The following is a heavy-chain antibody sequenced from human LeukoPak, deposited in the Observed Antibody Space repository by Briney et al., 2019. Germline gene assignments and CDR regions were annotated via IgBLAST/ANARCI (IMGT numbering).Heavy chain of an antibody. J-gene: IGHJ3*02. CDR3: ARDTAVAEGAFDI. V-gene: IGHV4-38-2*02. Sequence: PSETLSLTCTVSGYSISSGYYWGWIRQPPGKGLEWIGSIYHSGSTYYNPSLKSRVTISVDTSKNQFSLKLSSVTAADTAVYYCARDTAVAEGAFDIWGQGTMVTVSS. CDR1: GYSISSGYY. CDR2: IYHSGST. D-gene: IGHD6-19*01.